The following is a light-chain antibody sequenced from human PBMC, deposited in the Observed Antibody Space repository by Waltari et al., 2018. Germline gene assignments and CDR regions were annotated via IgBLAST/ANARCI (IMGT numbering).Light chain of an antibody. CDR3: QAWDISTYVV. CDR2: HDA. CDR1: KLGDKY. Sequence: SYELTQPPSVSVSSGQTASITCSGDKLGDKYASWYQQRPGQSPVLVIYHDAQRPSGFPERFSGSNSGHTATLTISGTQAMDEADYYCQAWDISTYVVFGGGTKLTVL. J-gene: IGLJ2*01. V-gene: IGLV3-1*01.